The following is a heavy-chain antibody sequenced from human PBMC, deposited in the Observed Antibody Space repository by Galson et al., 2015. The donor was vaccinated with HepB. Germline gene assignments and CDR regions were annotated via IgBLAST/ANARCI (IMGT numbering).Heavy chain of an antibody. CDR3: ARSANSPALLWFGEFDY. D-gene: IGHD3-10*01. CDR1: GYTFTSYS. Sequence: SVKVSCKASGYTFTSYSMHWVRQAPGQRLEWMGWINAGNGNTKYSQKFQGRVTITRDTSASTAYMKLSSLRSEDTAVYYCARSANSPALLWFGEFDYWGQGTLATVSS. CDR2: INAGNGNT. V-gene: IGHV1-3*01. J-gene: IGHJ4*02.